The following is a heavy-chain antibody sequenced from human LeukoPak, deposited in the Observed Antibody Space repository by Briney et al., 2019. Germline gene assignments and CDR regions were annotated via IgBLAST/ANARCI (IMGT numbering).Heavy chain of an antibody. V-gene: IGHV3-23*01. J-gene: IGHJ4*02. Sequence: GGSLRLSCAASGFTFSSCAMTWVRQAPGKGLEWVSAISGTGDSTYYADSVKGRFTISRDNSKNTVYLQMNSLRAEDTAVYYCATDVTSGSYWYYFDYWGQGALVTVSS. CDR1: GFTFSSCA. CDR2: ISGTGDST. CDR3: ATDVTSGSYWYYFDY. D-gene: IGHD3-10*01.